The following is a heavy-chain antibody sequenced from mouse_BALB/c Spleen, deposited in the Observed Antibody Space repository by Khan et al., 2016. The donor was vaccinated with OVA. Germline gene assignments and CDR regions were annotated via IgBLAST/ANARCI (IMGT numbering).Heavy chain of an antibody. J-gene: IGHJ2*01. V-gene: IGHV1-18*01. CDR2: INPNNGDT. CDR1: GYTFTDYN. D-gene: IGHD1-1*01. Sequence: EVQLQQSGPELVKPGASVTIPCKASGYTFTDYNMDWVKQSHGKSLEWIGDINPNNGDTFYNQKFKGKATLTVDKSSSTAFRELRSPTSEDTAVYYCARTGYGSLGYWGQGTTLTVSS. CDR3: ARTGYGSLGY.